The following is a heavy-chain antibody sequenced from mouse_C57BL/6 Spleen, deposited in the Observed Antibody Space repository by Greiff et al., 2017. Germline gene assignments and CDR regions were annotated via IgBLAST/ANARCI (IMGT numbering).Heavy chain of an antibody. CDR2: IYPGDGDT. V-gene: IGHV1-80*01. CDR3: AREGYCGSSSDWFAY. Sequence: VQLQESGAELVKPGASVKISCKASGYAFSSYWMNWVKQRPGKGLEWIGQIYPGDGDTNYNGKFKGKATLTADKSSSTAYMQLSSLTSEDSAVYFCAREGYCGSSSDWFAYWGQGTLVTVSA. CDR1: GYAFSSYW. D-gene: IGHD1-1*01. J-gene: IGHJ3*01.